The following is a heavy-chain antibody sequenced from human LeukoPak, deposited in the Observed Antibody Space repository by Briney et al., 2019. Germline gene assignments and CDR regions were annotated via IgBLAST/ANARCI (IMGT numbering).Heavy chain of an antibody. CDR1: GFTFSDYY. V-gene: IGHV3-11*04. CDR3: VLRDYGDYFDY. CDR2: ISSSGSTI. J-gene: IGHJ4*02. Sequence: GGSLRLSCAASGFTFSDYYMSWIRQAPGKGLEWVSYISSSGSTIYYADSVKGRFTISRDNAKNSLYLQMNSLRAEDTAVYYCVLRDYGDYFDYWGQGTLVTVSS. D-gene: IGHD4-17*01.